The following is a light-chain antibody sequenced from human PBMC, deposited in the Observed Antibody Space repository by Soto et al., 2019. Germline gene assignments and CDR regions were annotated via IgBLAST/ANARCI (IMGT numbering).Light chain of an antibody. CDR1: SSDVGGYNY. V-gene: IGLV2-11*01. CDR3: CSYAGSRRDV. J-gene: IGLJ1*01. Sequence: QSALTQPRSVSGSPGQSVTISCTGTSSDVGGYNYVSWYQQHPGKAPKVMIYDVSERPSGVPDRFSGSKSGNTASLTISVLQEEDDADYYCCSYAGSRRDVFGTGTKLTVL. CDR2: DVS.